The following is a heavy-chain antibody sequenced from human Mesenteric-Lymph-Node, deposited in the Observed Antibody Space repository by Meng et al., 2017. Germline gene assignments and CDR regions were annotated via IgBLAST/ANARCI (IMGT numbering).Heavy chain of an antibody. Sequence: SCKASGYTFTGYYMHWVRQAPGKGLEWVAVIWYDGSNKYYADSVKGRFTISRDNSKNTLYLQMNSLRAEDTAVYYCARDYRPSITVIVVAHPYGMDVWGQGTTVT. J-gene: IGHJ6*02. D-gene: IGHD3-22*01. CDR1: GYTFTGYY. CDR2: IWYDGSNK. CDR3: ARDYRPSITVIVVAHPYGMDV. V-gene: IGHV3-33*01.